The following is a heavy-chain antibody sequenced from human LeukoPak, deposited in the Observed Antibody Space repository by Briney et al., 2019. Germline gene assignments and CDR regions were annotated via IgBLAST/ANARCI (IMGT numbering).Heavy chain of an antibody. CDR3: ARDRGIVATIPDY. CDR2: IYHSGST. J-gene: IGHJ4*02. V-gene: IGHV4-38-2*02. CDR1: GYSISSGYY. Sequence: SETLSLTRTVSGYSISSGYYWGWIRQPPGKGLEWIGSIYHSGSTYYNPSLKSRVTISVDTSKNQFSLKLSSVTAADTAVYYCARDRGIVATIPDYWGQGTLVTVSS. D-gene: IGHD5-12*01.